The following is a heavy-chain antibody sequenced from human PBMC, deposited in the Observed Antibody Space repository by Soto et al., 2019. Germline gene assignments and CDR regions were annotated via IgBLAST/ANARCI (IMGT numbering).Heavy chain of an antibody. CDR1: GGSISSYY. CDR3: ARPHGGSSGWDNWFDP. CDR2: IHYSGST. V-gene: IGHV4-59*01. D-gene: IGHD6-25*01. Sequence: QMQLQESDPGLVKPSETLSLTCTVSGGSISSYYWSWIRQPPGKGLEWIGYIHYSGSTNYNPSLKSRVTISVDTSKNQFSLKLNSVTAADTAVYYCARPHGGSSGWDNWFDPWGQGTLVTVSS. J-gene: IGHJ5*02.